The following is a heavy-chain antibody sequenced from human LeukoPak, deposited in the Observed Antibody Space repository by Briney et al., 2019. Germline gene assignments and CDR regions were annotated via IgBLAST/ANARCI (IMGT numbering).Heavy chain of an antibody. J-gene: IGHJ6*03. CDR1: GFYFESYA. Sequence: VGSLRLSCATSGFYFESYAMSWVRQAPGKGLEWVSGVSGSGASTYYADSVKGRFTLSRDSSKNTLYLQLNSLRVEDTAVYYCARVYGSSNYYYDRYYYYMDVWGRGTTVTVSS. D-gene: IGHD3-22*01. CDR3: ARVYGSSNYYYDRYYYYMDV. CDR2: VSGSGAST. V-gene: IGHV3-23*01.